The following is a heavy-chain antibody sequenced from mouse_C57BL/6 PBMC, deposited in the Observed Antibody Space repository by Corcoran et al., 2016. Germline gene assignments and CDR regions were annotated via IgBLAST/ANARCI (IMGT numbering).Heavy chain of an antibody. D-gene: IGHD2-1*01. J-gene: IGHJ3*01. CDR3: AREGGNYGAWFAY. V-gene: IGHV9-3*01. CDR1: GYTFTTYG. CDR2: INTYSGVP. Sequence: QIQLVQSGPELKKPGETVKISCKASGYTFTTYGMSWVKQAPGKGLKWMGWINTYSGVPTYADDFKGRFAFSLETSASTAYLQINNLKNEDTATYFCAREGGNYGAWFAYWGQGTLVTVSA.